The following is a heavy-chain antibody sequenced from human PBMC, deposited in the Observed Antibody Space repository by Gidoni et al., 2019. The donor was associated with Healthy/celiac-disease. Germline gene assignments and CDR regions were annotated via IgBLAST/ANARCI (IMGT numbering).Heavy chain of an antibody. CDR3: AKRARSGSYYLDY. J-gene: IGHJ4*02. V-gene: IGHV3-23*01. D-gene: IGHD1-26*01. Sequence: EVQLLESGGGLVQPGGSLRLSCAASGVTFSSYAMSWVRQAPGKGLEWVSAISGSGGSTYYADSVKGRFTISRDNSKNTLDLQMNSLRAEDTAVYYCAKRARSGSYYLDYWGQGTLVTVSS. CDR2: ISGSGGST. CDR1: GVTFSSYA.